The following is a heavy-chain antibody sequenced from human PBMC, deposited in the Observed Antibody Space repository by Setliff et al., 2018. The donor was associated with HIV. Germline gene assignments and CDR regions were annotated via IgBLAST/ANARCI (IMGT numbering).Heavy chain of an antibody. J-gene: IGHJ6*03. Sequence: SETLSLTCTVSGGSISNYFWSWIRQPAGKGLEWIGRIYTSGNTNYNPSLKSRVTMSVDTSKSQFSLKVNSVTAADTAVYYCARGFSGQYSFTGYMDVWGKGATVTVSS. D-gene: IGHD1-26*01. CDR3: ARGFSGQYSFTGYMDV. CDR1: GGSISNYF. V-gene: IGHV4-4*07. CDR2: IYTSGNT.